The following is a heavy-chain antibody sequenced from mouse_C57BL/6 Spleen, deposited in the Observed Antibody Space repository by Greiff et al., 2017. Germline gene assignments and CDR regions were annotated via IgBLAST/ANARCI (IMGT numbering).Heavy chain of an antibody. CDR1: GYTFTSYW. J-gene: IGHJ4*01. D-gene: IGHD2-12*01. CDR2: IDPSDSYT. Sequence: VQLQQPGAELVKPGASVKLSCKASGYTFTSYWMQWVKQRPGQGLEWIGEIDPSDSYTNYNQKFKGKATLTVETSSSTAYMQLSSLTSEDSAVYYCARGGLTTAMDYWGQGTSVTVSS. CDR3: ARGGLTTAMDY. V-gene: IGHV1-50*01.